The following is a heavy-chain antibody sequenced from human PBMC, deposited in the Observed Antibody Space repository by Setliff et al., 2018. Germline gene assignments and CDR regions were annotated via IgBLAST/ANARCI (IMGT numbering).Heavy chain of an antibody. V-gene: IGHV1-69*05. D-gene: IGHD2-15*01. CDR3: ARGGESGSWLRHFDY. J-gene: IGHJ4*02. CDR2: IIPIFGTA. CDR1: GGTFSSHA. Sequence: GASVKVSCKASGGTFSSHAISWVRQAPGQGLEWMGGIIPIFGTANYAQKFQGRVTITTDESTSTAYMELSSLRSEDTAVYYCARGGESGSWLRHFDYWGQGTLVTVSS.